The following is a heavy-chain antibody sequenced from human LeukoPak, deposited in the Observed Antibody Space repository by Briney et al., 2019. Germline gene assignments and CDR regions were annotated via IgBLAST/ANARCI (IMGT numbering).Heavy chain of an antibody. D-gene: IGHD2-2*01. Sequence: GGSLRLSRAASGFTFISYAMSWVRQAPGKGLEWVSTVSGGGGTTYYADSVKGRFTISRDNSKNTLFLQMNSLRAEDTAIYYCAKDMGYCSSATCYGLDYWGQGTLVTVSS. J-gene: IGHJ4*02. CDR2: VSGGGGTT. CDR3: AKDMGYCSSATCYGLDY. CDR1: GFTFISYA. V-gene: IGHV3-23*01.